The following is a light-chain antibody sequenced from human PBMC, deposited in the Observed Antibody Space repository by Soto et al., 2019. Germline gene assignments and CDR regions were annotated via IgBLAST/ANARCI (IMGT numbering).Light chain of an antibody. Sequence: DIQMTQSPSTLSSSVGDRVTITCRASQSISGRLAWYQQRPGQAPKLLIYDVSTLESGVPSRYSGTGTGSGAEFALSISDQQPDEFAVDYCQQYNYYSTFCPRTKV. CDR3: QQYNYYST. CDR2: DVS. CDR1: QSISGR. V-gene: IGKV1-5*01. J-gene: IGKJ1*01.